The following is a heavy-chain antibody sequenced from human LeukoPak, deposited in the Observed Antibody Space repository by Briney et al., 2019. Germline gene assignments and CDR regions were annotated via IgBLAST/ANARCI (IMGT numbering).Heavy chain of an antibody. D-gene: IGHD2-21*02. CDR2: ISGSGSST. CDR3: AGSSCGGNCYSGFDY. J-gene: IGHJ4*02. V-gene: IGHV3-23*01. CDR1: GFTLSSYA. Sequence: GGSLRLSCAASGFTLSSYAMAWVRQAPGKGLQWVSAISGSGSSTYYADSVKGRFTISRDNSKNTLFLQMNSLRAERTAVYYWAGSSCGGNCYSGFDYWGQGTLVTVSS.